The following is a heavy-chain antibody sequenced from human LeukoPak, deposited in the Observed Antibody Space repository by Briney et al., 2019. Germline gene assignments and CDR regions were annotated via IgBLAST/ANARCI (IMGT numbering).Heavy chain of an antibody. D-gene: IGHD6-19*01. J-gene: IGHJ3*02. CDR3: AKEQYSSGWSLGAFDI. Sequence: GGSLRLSVAAFGFTFGSYAMSWVRQPPGKGLGWVSGISVSGGSTYYADSVKGRLTISRDNSKNTLYLQMNSLRAEDTALYYCAKEQYSSGWSLGAFDIWGQGTVVTVSS. CDR1: GFTFGSYA. V-gene: IGHV3-23*01. CDR2: ISVSGGST.